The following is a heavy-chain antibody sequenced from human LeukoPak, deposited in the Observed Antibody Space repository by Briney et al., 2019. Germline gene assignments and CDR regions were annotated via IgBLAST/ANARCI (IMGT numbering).Heavy chain of an antibody. CDR2: ISYDGSNK. D-gene: IGHD2-2*01. V-gene: IGHV3-30*18. CDR1: GFTFSSYG. CDR3: AKDLYCSSTSCYMDV. J-gene: IGHJ6*03. Sequence: PGRSLRLSCAASGFTFSSYGMHWVRQAPGKGLEWVAVISYDGSNKYYADSVKGRFTISRDNSKNTPYLQMNSLRAEDTAVYYCAKDLYCSSTSCYMDVWGKGTTVTVSS.